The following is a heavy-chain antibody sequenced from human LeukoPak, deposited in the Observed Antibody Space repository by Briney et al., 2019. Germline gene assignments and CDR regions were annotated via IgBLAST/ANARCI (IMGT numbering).Heavy chain of an antibody. CDR2: INPSGGST. CDR3: AGSPHILTGENFDY. CDR1: GYTFTSYY. D-gene: IGHD3-9*01. V-gene: IGHV1-46*01. J-gene: IGHJ4*02. Sequence: GASVKVSCKASGYTFTSYYMHWVRQAPGQGLEWMGIINPSGGSTSYAQKFQGRVTMTRDTSISTAYMELSRLRSDDTAVYYCAGSPHILTGENFDYWGQGTLVTVSS.